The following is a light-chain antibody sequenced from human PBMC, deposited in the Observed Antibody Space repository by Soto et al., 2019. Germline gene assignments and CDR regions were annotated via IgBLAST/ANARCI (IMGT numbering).Light chain of an antibody. V-gene: IGKV3D-15*01. J-gene: IGKJ2*01. CDR1: QSVSTN. CDR2: DAS. CDR3: QQYNNWPHT. Sequence: EIVMTQSPATLSVSPGERATLSCRASQSVSTNLAWYQQRPGQAPRLLIYDASDRAPGIPARFSGSGSATEFTLTINSLQSEDFAVYYCQQYNNWPHTFGQGTKVDIK.